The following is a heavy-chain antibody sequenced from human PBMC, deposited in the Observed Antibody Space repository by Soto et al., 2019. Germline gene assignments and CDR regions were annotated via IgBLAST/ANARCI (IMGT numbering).Heavy chain of an antibody. CDR2: IYYSGSP. J-gene: IGHJ4*02. D-gene: IGHD5-18*01. V-gene: IGHV4-59*01. CDR3: ARGNRYSYGLYYFDY. Sequence: SEPMSLTCTVSDGSISSYALSWIRQTTGKGLEWIGYIYYSGSPNYNPSLESRVTISVDTSKNQFSLKLSSVTAAATAVYYCARGNRYSYGLYYFDYWGQGTLVTVSS. CDR1: DGSISSYA.